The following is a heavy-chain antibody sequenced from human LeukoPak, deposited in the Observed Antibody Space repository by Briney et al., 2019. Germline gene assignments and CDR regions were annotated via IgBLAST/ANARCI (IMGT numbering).Heavy chain of an antibody. CDR3: ARDTKEGYGDYYYYMDV. CDR2: INPNSGGT. D-gene: IGHD6-13*01. J-gene: IGHJ6*03. CDR1: GGTFSSYA. Sequence: ASVKVSCKASGGTFSSYAISWVRQAPGQGLEWMGWINPNSGGTNYAQKFQGRVTMTRDTSISTAYMELSRLRSDDTAVYYCARDTKEGYGDYYYYMDVWGKGTTVTVSS. V-gene: IGHV1-2*02.